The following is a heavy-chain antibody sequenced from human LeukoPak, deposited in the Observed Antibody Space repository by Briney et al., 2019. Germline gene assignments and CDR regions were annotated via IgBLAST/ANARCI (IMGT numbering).Heavy chain of an antibody. V-gene: IGHV1-69*04. D-gene: IGHD3-10*01. J-gene: IGHJ4*02. Sequence: SVKVSCKASGGTFSSYAISWVRHAPGQGLEWMGRIIPILGIANYAQKFQGRVTITADKSTSTAYMELSSLRSEDRAMYYCARDLFKGFGESRVYFDYWGQGTLVTVSS. CDR1: GGTFSSYA. CDR3: ARDLFKGFGESRVYFDY. CDR2: IIPILGIA.